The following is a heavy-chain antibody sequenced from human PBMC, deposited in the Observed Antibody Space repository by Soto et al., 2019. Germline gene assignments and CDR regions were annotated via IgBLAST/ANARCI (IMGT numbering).Heavy chain of an antibody. CDR3: ASPRYYYDSSGYYYAGDDAFDI. CDR1: GFTFSSYA. D-gene: IGHD3-22*01. Sequence: EVQLLESGGGLVQPGGSLRLSCAASGFTFSSYAMSWVRQAPGKGLEWVSAISGSGGSTYYADSVKGRFTISRDNSKNTLYLQMNSLRAEDTAVYYCASPRYYYDSSGYYYAGDDAFDIWGQGTMVTVSS. V-gene: IGHV3-23*01. J-gene: IGHJ3*02. CDR2: ISGSGGST.